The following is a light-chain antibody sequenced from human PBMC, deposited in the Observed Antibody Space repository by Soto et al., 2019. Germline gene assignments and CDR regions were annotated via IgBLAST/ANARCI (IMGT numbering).Light chain of an antibody. Sequence: DIQMTQSPSSLSASVGDRVTITCRASQRISAYLNWYQQKPGEAPKLLIFDVSVLESGVPSRFSGSGSETDFTLSITRLQPDDFATYYGLQTYSPPLTFGPGTTV. J-gene: IGKJ3*01. CDR2: DVS. CDR3: LQTYSPPLT. CDR1: QRISAY. V-gene: IGKV1-39*01.